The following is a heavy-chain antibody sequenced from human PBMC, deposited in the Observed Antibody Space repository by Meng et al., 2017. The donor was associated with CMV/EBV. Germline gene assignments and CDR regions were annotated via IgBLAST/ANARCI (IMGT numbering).Heavy chain of an antibody. J-gene: IGHJ6*02. Sequence: GESLNSCAASGFTFSSYSMNWVRQAPGKGLEWVSYISSSSSTIYYADSVKGRFTISRDNAKNSLYLQMNSLRAEDTAVYYCARDVLEFTLGYYYGMDVWGQGTTVTVSS. CDR1: GFTFSSYS. V-gene: IGHV3-48*04. D-gene: IGHD1-1*01. CDR3: ARDVLEFTLGYYYGMDV. CDR2: ISSSSSTI.